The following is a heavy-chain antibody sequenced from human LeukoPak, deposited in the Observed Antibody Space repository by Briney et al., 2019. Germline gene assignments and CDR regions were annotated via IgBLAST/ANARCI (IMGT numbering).Heavy chain of an antibody. Sequence: GASVKVSCKASGYTFISYDINWVRQVTGQGLEWMGWMNPNSGNTGYAQKFPGRVTITRNTSISTAFMELNSLRVEDTAVYYCARDGDGDYVFSYYFDYWGQGTLVTVSS. V-gene: IGHV1-8*03. CDR2: MNPNSGNT. CDR3: ARDGDGDYVFSYYFDY. D-gene: IGHD4-17*01. CDR1: GYTFISYD. J-gene: IGHJ4*02.